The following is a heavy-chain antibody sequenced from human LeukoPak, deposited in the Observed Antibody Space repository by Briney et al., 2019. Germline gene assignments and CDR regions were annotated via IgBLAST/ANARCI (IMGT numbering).Heavy chain of an antibody. CDR3: AQGENFYYGSGTYQPN. CDR1: GITFSSYA. J-gene: IGHJ4*02. Sequence: GGSLRLSCAASGITFSSYAMSWVRQAPGKGLEWVSGISGRGDDRYYADSVKGRFTISRDNSRNILFLQMNSLRAEDTAVYYCAQGENFYYGSGTYQPNWGQGTLVTVSS. V-gene: IGHV3-23*01. D-gene: IGHD3-10*01. CDR2: ISGRGDDR.